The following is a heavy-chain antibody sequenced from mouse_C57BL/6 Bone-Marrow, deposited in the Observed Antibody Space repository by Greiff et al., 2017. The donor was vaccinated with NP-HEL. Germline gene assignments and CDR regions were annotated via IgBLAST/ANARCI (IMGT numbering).Heavy chain of an antibody. CDR3: ARQEGYGSYWYFDV. D-gene: IGHD2-2*01. J-gene: IGHJ1*03. CDR2: ISNGGGST. V-gene: IGHV5-12*01. CDR1: GFTFSDYG. Sequence: EVKLVESGGGLVKPGGSLKLSCAASGFTFSDYGMHWVRQAPEKGLEWVAYISNGGGSTYYPDTVKGRFTISRDNAKNTLYLQMSRLKSEDTAMYYCARQEGYGSYWYFDVWGTGTTVTVSS.